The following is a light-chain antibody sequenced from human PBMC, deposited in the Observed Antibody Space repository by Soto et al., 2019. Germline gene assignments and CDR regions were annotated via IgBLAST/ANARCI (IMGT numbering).Light chain of an antibody. CDR2: GNN. V-gene: IGLV1-47*01. J-gene: IGLJ3*02. Sequence: QSVLTQPPSASGTPGQTVTISSSGSSSNIGTNYVSWYQQLPGTAPKLLIYGNNQRPSWVPDRFSGSRSGTSASLAISGLRSEDEADYYCAAWDDSLSSVVFGGGTKLTVL. CDR3: AAWDDSLSSVV. CDR1: SSNIGTNY.